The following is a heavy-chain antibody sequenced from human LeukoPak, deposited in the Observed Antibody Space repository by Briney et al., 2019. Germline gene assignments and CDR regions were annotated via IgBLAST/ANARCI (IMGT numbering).Heavy chain of an antibody. CDR1: GFTFSSYS. J-gene: IGHJ4*02. CDR3: ARARYSSGWYIDY. CDR2: ISSSSSYI. V-gene: IGHV3-21*01. D-gene: IGHD6-19*01. Sequence: GGSLRLSCAASGFTFSSYSMNWVRQAPGKGLEWVSSISSSSSYIYYADSVKGRFTISRDNAKNSLYLQMNSLRAEDTAVYYCARARYSSGWYIDYWGQGTLVTVSS.